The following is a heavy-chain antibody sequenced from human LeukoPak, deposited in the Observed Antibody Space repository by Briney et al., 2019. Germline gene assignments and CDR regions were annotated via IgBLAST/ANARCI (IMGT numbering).Heavy chain of an antibody. J-gene: IGHJ3*02. Sequence: GGSLRLSCAASGFTFSSYAMHWVRQAPGKGLEWVAVISYDGSNKYYADSVKGRFTISRDNSKNTLYLQMNSLRAEDTAVYYCAKVRITIFGVVPDAFDIWGQGTMVTVSS. V-gene: IGHV3-30-3*01. CDR2: ISYDGSNK. D-gene: IGHD3-3*01. CDR3: AKVRITIFGVVPDAFDI. CDR1: GFTFSSYA.